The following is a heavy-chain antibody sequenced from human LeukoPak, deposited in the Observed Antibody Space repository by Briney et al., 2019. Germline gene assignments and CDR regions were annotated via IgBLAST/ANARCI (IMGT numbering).Heavy chain of an antibody. Sequence: VKVSFKASGGTFSSYAISWVRPAPAQGLEWMGGIIPIFGTANYAQKFQGRVTITADESTSTAYMELSSLRSEDTAVYYCAREYSSGWFDYWGQGTLVTVSS. V-gene: IGHV1-69*01. J-gene: IGHJ4*02. CDR2: IIPIFGTA. CDR1: GGTFSSYA. D-gene: IGHD6-19*01. CDR3: AREYSSGWFDY.